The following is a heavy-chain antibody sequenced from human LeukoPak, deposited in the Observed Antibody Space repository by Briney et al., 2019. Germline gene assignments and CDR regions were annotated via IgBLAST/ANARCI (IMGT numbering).Heavy chain of an antibody. J-gene: IGHJ3*02. D-gene: IGHD1-1*01. CDR1: GFTFSDYY. Sequence: PGGSLRLSCAASGFTFSDYYMSWIRQAPGKGLEWVSLIKTDGRSTSYADSVKGRFTISRDNAKNTLYLQMNSLRAEDTAVYYCARATNDAFDIWGQGTMVTVSS. CDR3: ARATNDAFDI. V-gene: IGHV3-74*01. CDR2: IKTDGRST.